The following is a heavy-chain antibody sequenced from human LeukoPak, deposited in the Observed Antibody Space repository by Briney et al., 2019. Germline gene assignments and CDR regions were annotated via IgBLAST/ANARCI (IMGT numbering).Heavy chain of an antibody. Sequence: GGSLRLSCAASGFTFSMHWMHGGRQAPGKGLVCVSRSNSDGSSTGYAESVKGRFTISSDNAQNTLYLQTTSLRAEDTAVYYCASDTVPTAVRIDYWGQGTLVTLSS. CDR2: SNSDGSST. V-gene: IGHV3-74*01. CDR3: ASDTVPTAVRIDY. J-gene: IGHJ4*02. D-gene: IGHD5-18*01. CDR1: GFTFSMHW.